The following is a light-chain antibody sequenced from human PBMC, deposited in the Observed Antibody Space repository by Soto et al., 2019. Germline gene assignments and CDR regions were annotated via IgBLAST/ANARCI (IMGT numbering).Light chain of an antibody. CDR1: QSVSNNY. CDR2: GAS. V-gene: IGKV3-20*01. Sequence: EIVLTQSPGTLSLSPGERVTLSCRASQSVSNNYLAWYQHKPGQAPRLIIYGASARATGIPDRFSGSGSGTDFTLTISRLEPEDFAVCYCQQYSSSLYTFGQGTKLEIK. J-gene: IGKJ2*01. CDR3: QQYSSSLYT.